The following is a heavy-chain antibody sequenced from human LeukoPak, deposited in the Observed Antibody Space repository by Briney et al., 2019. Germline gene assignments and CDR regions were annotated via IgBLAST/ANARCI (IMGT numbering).Heavy chain of an antibody. J-gene: IGHJ4*02. V-gene: IGHV4-34*01. D-gene: IGHD3-16*01. Sequence: SGTLSLTCAVYGGSFSGYYWSWIRQPPGKGLEWIGEINHSGSTNYNPSLKSRVTISVDTSTNQSSLKLSSVPAADTAGYYCARGDVFSRHRRQQFDYWGQGTLVTVSS. CDR1: GGSFSGYY. CDR2: INHSGST. CDR3: ARGDVFSRHRRQQFDY.